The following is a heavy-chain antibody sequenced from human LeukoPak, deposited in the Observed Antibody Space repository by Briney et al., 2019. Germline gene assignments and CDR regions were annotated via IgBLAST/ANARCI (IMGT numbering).Heavy chain of an antibody. J-gene: IGHJ5*02. D-gene: IGHD3-10*01. V-gene: IGHV4-39*07. CDR2: IYYSGST. CDR1: GGSISSSSYY. CDR3: ARVDYGSGPKGWFDP. Sequence: PSETLSLTCTVSGGSISSSSYYWGWIRQPPGKGLEWIGSIYYSGSTYYNPSLKSRVTISVDTSKNQFSLKLSSVTAADTAVYYCARVDYGSGPKGWFDPWGQGTLVTVSS.